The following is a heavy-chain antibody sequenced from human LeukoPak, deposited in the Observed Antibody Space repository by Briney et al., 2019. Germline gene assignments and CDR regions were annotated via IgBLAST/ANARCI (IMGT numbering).Heavy chain of an antibody. CDR1: GFTFSSYS. CDR2: IYSGGST. CDR3: ARGRGSSWWEFEY. V-gene: IGHV3-53*01. J-gene: IGHJ4*02. Sequence: GGSLRLSCAASGFTFSSYSMNWVRQAPGKGLEWVSVIYSGGSTYYADSVKGRFTISRDNSKNTLYLQMNSLRAEDTAVYYCARGRGSSWWEFEYWSQGTLVTVSS. D-gene: IGHD6-13*01.